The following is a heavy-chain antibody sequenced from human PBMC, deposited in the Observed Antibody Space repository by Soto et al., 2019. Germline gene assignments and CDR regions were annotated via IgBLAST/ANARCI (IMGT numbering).Heavy chain of an antibody. CDR2: IKSKTDGGTT. Sequence: GGSLRLSCAASCFTFSNAWMNWVRQAPGKGLEWVGRIKSKTDGGTTDYAAPVKGRFTISRDDSKNTLYLQMNSLKTEDTAVYYCTTDPLGVQLERRQMYNWFDPWGQGTLVTVSS. CDR1: CFTFSNAW. V-gene: IGHV3-15*07. CDR3: TTDPLGVQLERRQMYNWFDP. J-gene: IGHJ5*02. D-gene: IGHD1-1*01.